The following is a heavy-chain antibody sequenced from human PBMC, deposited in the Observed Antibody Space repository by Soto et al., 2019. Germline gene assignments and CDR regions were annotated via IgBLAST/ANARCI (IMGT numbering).Heavy chain of an antibody. V-gene: IGHV4-39*01. D-gene: IGHD2-21*02. J-gene: IGHJ6*02. CDR3: ARHYGDYYYYYGMDV. CDR1: GGSISSGNYY. Sequence: QLQLQESGPGLVKPSETLSLTCTVSGGSISSGNYYWGWIRQPPGKGLEWIGSIYYNGSTYYNPSLKSRVTISVDTSKNQFSLTLRSVTAADTAVYYCARHYGDYYYYYGMDVWGQGTTVTVSS. CDR2: IYYNGST.